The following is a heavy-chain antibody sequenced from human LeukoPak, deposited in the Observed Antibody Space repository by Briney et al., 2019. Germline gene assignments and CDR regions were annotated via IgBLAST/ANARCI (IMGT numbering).Heavy chain of an antibody. V-gene: IGHV4-38-2*02. J-gene: IGHJ4*02. Sequence: PSQTLSLTCTVSGYSISSGYYWGWIRQPPGKGLEWIGSIYHSGSTYYNPSLKSRVTISVDTSKNQFSLKLSSVTAADTAVYYCARDFGYGGNSGFDYWGQGTLVTVSS. D-gene: IGHD4-23*01. CDR3: ARDFGYGGNSGFDY. CDR1: GYSISSGYY. CDR2: IYHSGST.